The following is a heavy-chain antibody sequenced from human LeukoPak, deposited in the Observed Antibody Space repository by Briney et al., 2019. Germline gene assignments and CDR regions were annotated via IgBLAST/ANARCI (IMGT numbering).Heavy chain of an antibody. CDR3: ARGGYYDSSGPFDY. CDR2: INHSGST. D-gene: IGHD3-22*01. J-gene: IGHJ4*02. Sequence: SETLSLTCAVSGGSFSGYYWSWIRQPPGKGLEWIGEINHSGSTNYNPSLKSRVTISVDTSKNQFSLKLSSVTAADTAVYYCARGGYYDSSGPFDYWGQGTLVTVSS. V-gene: IGHV4-34*01. CDR1: GGSFSGYY.